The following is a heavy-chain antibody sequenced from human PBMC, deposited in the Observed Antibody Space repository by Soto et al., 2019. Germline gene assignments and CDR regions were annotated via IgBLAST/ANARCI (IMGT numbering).Heavy chain of an antibody. CDR3: ARDLRVFLWFGESLGMDV. V-gene: IGHV3-33*01. CDR1: GFTFSSYG. D-gene: IGHD3-10*01. CDR2: IWYDGSNK. Sequence: GGSLRLSCAASGFTFSSYGMQWVRQAPGKGLEWVAVIWYDGSNKYYADSVKGRFTISRDNSKNTLYLQMNSLRAEDTAVYYCARDLRVFLWFGESLGMDVWGQGTTVTVSS. J-gene: IGHJ6*02.